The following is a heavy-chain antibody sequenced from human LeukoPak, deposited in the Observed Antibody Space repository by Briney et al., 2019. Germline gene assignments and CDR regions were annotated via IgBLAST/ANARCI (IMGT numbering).Heavy chain of an antibody. CDR1: GFTVSNNY. CDR3: ASHMTTVTTFDY. J-gene: IGHJ4*02. V-gene: IGHV3-53*01. Sequence: PGGSLILSCAASGFTVSNNYMSWVRQAPGKGLEWVSVIYSGGSTYYADSVKGRFTISRDNSKNTLYLQMNSLRAEDTAVYYCASHMTTVTTFDYWGQGTLVTVSS. D-gene: IGHD4-17*01. CDR2: IYSGGST.